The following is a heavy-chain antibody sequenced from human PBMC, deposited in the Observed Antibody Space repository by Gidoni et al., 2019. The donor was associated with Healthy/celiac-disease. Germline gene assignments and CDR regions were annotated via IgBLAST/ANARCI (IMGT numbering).Heavy chain of an antibody. CDR1: AESISSGSYY. J-gene: IGHJ4*02. CDR3: ARDLGCYDGGPNFDY. CDR2: IYTSGRT. V-gene: IGHV4-61*02. D-gene: IGHD5-12*01. Sequence: QVQLQASGPGLVKPSQTPSPACTVPAESISSGSYYWSWIRQPAGKGLEWIGRIYTSGRTNYNPALKSRVTISVDTSKNQFSLKLGSVTAADTAVDYGARDLGCYDGGPNFDYWGQGTLVTVSS.